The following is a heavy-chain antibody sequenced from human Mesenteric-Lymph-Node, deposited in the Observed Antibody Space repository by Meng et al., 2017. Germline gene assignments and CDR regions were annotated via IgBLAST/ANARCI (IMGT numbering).Heavy chain of an antibody. V-gene: IGHV1-2*06. D-gene: IGHD5-24*01. CDR2: INPNTGGT. J-gene: IGHJ4*02. CDR1: GYIFIDYY. Sequence: QVELVQSGAEVKKPGASVKVSCKASGYIFIDYYIPWVRQAPGQGLEWMGRINPNTGGTNSAQKFQGRVTLTRDSSISTAYMELSRLRSDDAAVYYCAREDGGAYNFWGQGTLVTVSS. CDR3: AREDGGAYNF.